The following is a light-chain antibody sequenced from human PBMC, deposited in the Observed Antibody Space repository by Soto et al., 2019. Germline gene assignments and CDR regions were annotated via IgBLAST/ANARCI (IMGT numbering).Light chain of an antibody. J-gene: IGKJ1*01. CDR1: QDIATY. CDR3: QQYDNLPPTWT. V-gene: IGKV1-33*01. Sequence: DIQMPQSPSSLSASVGNRVTITCQASQDIATYLNWYQQKPGKAPNLLIYDASNLETGVPSGFSGGGSGTHFTFTISNLQPEDIATYYCQQYDNLPPTWTFGQGTKVDI. CDR2: DAS.